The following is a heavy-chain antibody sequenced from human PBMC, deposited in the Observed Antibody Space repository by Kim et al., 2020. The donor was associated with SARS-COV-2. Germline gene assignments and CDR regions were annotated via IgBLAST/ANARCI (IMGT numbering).Heavy chain of an antibody. D-gene: IGHD3-3*01. Sequence: GYIFYSGNTNYNPSLKSRVTISVDTSKNQFSLKLSSVTAADTAVYYCARVRFYDFWSGSHNPYYFVYWGQGTLVTVSS. CDR3: ARVRFYDFWSGSHNPYYFVY. CDR2: IFYSGNT. J-gene: IGHJ4*02. V-gene: IGHV4-59*01.